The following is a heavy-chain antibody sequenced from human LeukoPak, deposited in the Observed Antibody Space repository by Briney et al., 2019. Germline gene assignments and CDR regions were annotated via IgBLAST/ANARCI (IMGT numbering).Heavy chain of an antibody. CDR2: ISFDGSDK. CDR3: ARDQHSEIGVGANDY. Sequence: GGSLRLSCAASGFTFSSYAMHWVRQAPGKGLEWVAVISFDGSDKYYADSVKGRFTISRDNSKNTLYLQMNSLRAEDTAVCYCARDQHSEIGVGANDYWGQGTLVTVSS. J-gene: IGHJ4*02. V-gene: IGHV3-30-3*01. CDR1: GFTFSSYA. D-gene: IGHD1-26*01.